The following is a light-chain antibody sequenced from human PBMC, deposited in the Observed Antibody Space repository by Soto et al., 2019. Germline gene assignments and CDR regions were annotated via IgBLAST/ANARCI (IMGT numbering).Light chain of an antibody. J-gene: IGLJ1*01. CDR1: STDVGSYNL. CDR3: CSHAGSRV. Sequence: QSALTQPASVSGSPGQSITISCTGTSTDVGSYNLVSWYQQHPRKATKLMIYEGSKRPAGVSNRFSGSKSVNTASLTISGLQAEDEADYYCCSHAGSRVFGTGTKVTLL. CDR2: EGS. V-gene: IGLV2-23*01.